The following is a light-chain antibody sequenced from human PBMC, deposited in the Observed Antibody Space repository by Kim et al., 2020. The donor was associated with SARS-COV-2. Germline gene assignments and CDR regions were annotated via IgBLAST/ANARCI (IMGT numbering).Light chain of an antibody. CDR3: SSYTSTLWV. V-gene: IGLV2-14*03. CDR2: DVT. J-gene: IGLJ3*02. Sequence: QSALTQPASVSGSPGQSITISCTGTSSDFDSYKYVTWYQKHPGKAPKLIIYDVTNRPSGVSSRFSGSKSGNTASLTISGLQAEDEADYYCSSYTSTLWVFGGGTQLTVL. CDR1: SSDFDSYKY.